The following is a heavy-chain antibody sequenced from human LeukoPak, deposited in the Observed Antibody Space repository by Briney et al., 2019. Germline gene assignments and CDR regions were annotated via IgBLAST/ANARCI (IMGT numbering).Heavy chain of an antibody. D-gene: IGHD2-2*02. CDR2: INHSGST. Sequence: SETLSLTCAVYGGSFSGYYWSWIRQPPGKGLEWIGEINHSGSTNYNPSLKSRVTISVDTSKNRFSLKLSSVTAADTAAYYCARIVVPAAIGRVYYYGMDVWGQGTTVTVSS. CDR3: ARIVVPAAIGRVYYYGMDV. CDR1: GGSFSGYY. J-gene: IGHJ6*02. V-gene: IGHV4-34*01.